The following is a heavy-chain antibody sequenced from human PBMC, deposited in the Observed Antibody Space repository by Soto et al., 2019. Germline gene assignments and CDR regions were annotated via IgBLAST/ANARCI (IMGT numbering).Heavy chain of an antibody. D-gene: IGHD1-26*01. CDR3: AREPPGGAWGMDV. CDR2: IIPIFGTA. J-gene: IGHJ6*02. V-gene: IGHV1-69*01. CDR1: GGTFSSYA. Sequence: QVQLVQSGAEVKKPGSSVKVSCKASGGTFSSYAISWVRQAPGQGLEWMGGIIPIFGTANYAQTFQGRVTITADESTSTADMELSRLRSEDTAVYYSAREPPGGAWGMDVWGQGTTVTVSS.